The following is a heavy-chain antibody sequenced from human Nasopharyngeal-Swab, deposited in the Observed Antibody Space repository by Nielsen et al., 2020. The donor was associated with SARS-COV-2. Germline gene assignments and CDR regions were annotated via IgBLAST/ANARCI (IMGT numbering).Heavy chain of an antibody. CDR3: ARDQYSGYDSSYYYYGMDV. J-gene: IGHJ6*02. CDR2: INPNSGGT. Sequence: WVGQAHGEGLEWRGWINPNSGGTNYAQKFQGRVTMTRDTSISTAYMELSRLRSDDTAVYYCARDQYSGYDSSYYYYGMDVWGQGTTVTVSS. V-gene: IGHV1-2*02. D-gene: IGHD5-12*01.